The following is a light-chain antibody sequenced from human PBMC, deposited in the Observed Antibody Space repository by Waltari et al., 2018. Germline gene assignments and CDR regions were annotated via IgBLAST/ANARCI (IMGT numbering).Light chain of an antibody. Sequence: DIQMTQSPSSLSASVVDRVTITCRASQSISNYLNWFQQKPGKAPKLLIYAASNLPSGVPSRFSGGASGTDFTLTITSLQPEDFATYYCQQSFTTPITFGQGTRLEIK. CDR2: AAS. CDR1: QSISNY. CDR3: QQSFTTPIT. V-gene: IGKV1-39*01. J-gene: IGKJ5*01.